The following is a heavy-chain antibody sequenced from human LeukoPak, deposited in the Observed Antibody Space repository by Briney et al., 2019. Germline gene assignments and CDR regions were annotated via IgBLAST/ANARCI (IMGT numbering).Heavy chain of an antibody. J-gene: IGHJ2*01. CDR3: AREDVVLAAGRTGNWYFDI. CDR2: THYTGDG. Sequence: SETLSLTCSVSGGSISNYYWSWIRQPPGKGLEWIAYTHYTGDGNSNPSLKSRLTTSVDTSKNQFSLKLSSVTAADTAVYYCAREDVVLAAGRTGNWYFDIWGRGTLFTVSS. CDR1: GGSISNYY. V-gene: IGHV4-59*01. D-gene: IGHD6-13*01.